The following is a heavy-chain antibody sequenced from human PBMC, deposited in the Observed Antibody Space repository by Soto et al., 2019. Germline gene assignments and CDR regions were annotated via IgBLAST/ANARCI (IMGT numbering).Heavy chain of an antibody. Sequence: GGSLRLSCAASGFTFSSYAMHWVRQAPGKGLEWVAAIWYDGSNKYYADSVKGRFTISRDNSKNTLYLQMNSLRAEDTAVYYCAREGAALVSDYWGQGTLVTVPS. J-gene: IGHJ4*02. CDR3: AREGAALVSDY. CDR1: GFTFSSYA. V-gene: IGHV3-33*08. D-gene: IGHD6-6*01. CDR2: IWYDGSNK.